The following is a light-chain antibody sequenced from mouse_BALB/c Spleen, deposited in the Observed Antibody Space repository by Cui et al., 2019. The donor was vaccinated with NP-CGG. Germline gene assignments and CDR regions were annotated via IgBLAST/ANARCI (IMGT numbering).Light chain of an antibody. V-gene: IGLV1*01. Sequence: QAVVTQESALTTSPGETVTLTCRSSTGAVTTSNYANWVQEKPDHLFTGLIGGTNNRAPSVPARFSGSLIGDKAALTITGAQTEDEAIYFCALWYSNHWVFGGGTKTDCP. CDR3: ALWYSNHWV. J-gene: IGLJ1*01. CDR2: GTN. CDR1: TGAVTTSNY.